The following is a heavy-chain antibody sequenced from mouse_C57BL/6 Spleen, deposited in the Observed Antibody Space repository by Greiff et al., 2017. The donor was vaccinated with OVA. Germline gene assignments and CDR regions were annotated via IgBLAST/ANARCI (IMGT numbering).Heavy chain of an antibody. CDR2: ISSGGSYT. CDR3: ASGGYYYGSSYWYFDV. Sequence: EVQGVESGGDLVKPGGSLKLSCAASGFTFSSYGMSWVRQTPDKRLEWVATISSGGSYTYYPDSVKGRFTISRDNAKNTLYLQMSSLKSEDTAMYYCASGGYYYGSSYWYFDVWGTGTTVTVSS. D-gene: IGHD1-1*01. J-gene: IGHJ1*03. CDR1: GFTFSSYG. V-gene: IGHV5-6*01.